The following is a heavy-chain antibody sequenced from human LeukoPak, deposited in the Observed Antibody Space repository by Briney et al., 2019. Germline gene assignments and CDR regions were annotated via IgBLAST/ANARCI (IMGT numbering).Heavy chain of an antibody. D-gene: IGHD5-12*01. V-gene: IGHV4-4*02. Sequence: PSGTLSLTCGVSGGSISNTNWWTWVRQPPGKGLEWIGEVNLQGSTNYNPSLKSPAAISIDKSENNISLKLDSVTAAVTAVYYCARGMRDVDIVATTNGEQYYFDYWGKGTMVTVSS. CDR3: ARGMRDVDIVATTNGEQYYFDY. CDR1: GGSISNTNW. J-gene: IGHJ4*02. CDR2: VNLQGST.